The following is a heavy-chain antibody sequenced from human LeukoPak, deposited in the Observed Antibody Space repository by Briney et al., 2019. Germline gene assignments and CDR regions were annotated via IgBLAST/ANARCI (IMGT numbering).Heavy chain of an antibody. CDR1: GGTFSSYA. CDR3: ASPLSGWFGFDY. CDR2: IIPIFGTA. D-gene: IGHD2-15*01. J-gene: IGHJ4*02. Sequence: SVKVSCKASGGTFSSYAISWVRQAPGQGLEWMGGIIPIFGTANYAQKFQGRVTITADKSTSTAYMKLSSLRSEDTAVYYCASPLSGWFGFDYWGQGTLVTVSS. V-gene: IGHV1-69*06.